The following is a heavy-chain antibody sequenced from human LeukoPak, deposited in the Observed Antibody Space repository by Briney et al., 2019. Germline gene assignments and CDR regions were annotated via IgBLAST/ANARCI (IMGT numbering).Heavy chain of an antibody. J-gene: IGHJ4*02. V-gene: IGHV4-30-4*01. Sequence: KPSETLSLTCTVSGGSISSGDYYWSLIRQPPGKGLEWIGYIYYSGSTYYNPSLKSRVTISVDTSKNQFPLKLSSVTAADTAVYYCASYHGDYHAFDYWGQGTLVTVSS. CDR2: IYYSGST. CDR1: GGSISSGDYY. D-gene: IGHD4-17*01. CDR3: ASYHGDYHAFDY.